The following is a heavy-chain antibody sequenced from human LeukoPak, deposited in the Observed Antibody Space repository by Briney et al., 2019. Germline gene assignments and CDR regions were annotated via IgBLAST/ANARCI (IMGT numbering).Heavy chain of an antibody. CDR2: IYYSGST. V-gene: IGHV4-59*01. Sequence: SETLSLTCTVSGGSISSYYWSWIRQPPGKGLEWIGYIYYSGSTNYNPSLKSRVTISVDTSKNQFSLKLSSVTAADTAVYYCASGPHFWSGYYSLNTYYYYMDVWGKGTTVTVSS. D-gene: IGHD3-3*02. CDR1: GGSISSYY. J-gene: IGHJ6*03. CDR3: ASGPHFWSGYYSLNTYYYYMDV.